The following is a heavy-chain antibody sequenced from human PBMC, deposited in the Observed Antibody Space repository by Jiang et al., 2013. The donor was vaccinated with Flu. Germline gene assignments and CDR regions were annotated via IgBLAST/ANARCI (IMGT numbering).Heavy chain of an antibody. CDR1: GYTFTNYY. Sequence: PGASVKVSCKASGYTFTNYYMHWVRQAPGQGLEWMGVINPNVGSTSHAQKFQGRVTMTRDTSTSTAYMELSSLRSEDTAVYYCARGRVRNYDSSPIDFDYWGQGTLVTVSS. D-gene: IGHD3-22*01. J-gene: IGHJ4*02. CDR2: INPNVGST. CDR3: ARGRVRNYDSSPIDFDY. V-gene: IGHV1-46*01.